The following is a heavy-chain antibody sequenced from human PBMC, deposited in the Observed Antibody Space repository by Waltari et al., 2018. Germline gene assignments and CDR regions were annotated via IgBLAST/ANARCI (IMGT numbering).Heavy chain of an antibody. V-gene: IGHV4-39*07. CDR2: IYYSGSI. D-gene: IGHD4-4*01. CDR1: GGSISSSSYY. CDR3: ARDRDYSINY. Sequence: QLQLQESGPGLVKPSETLSLTCTVSGGSISSSSYYWGWIRQPPGKGLEWIGSIYYSGSIYHYPYRKSRVTISVDTSQNPFSLTLSSVTAADTAVYYCARDRDYSINYWGQGTLVTVSS. J-gene: IGHJ4*02.